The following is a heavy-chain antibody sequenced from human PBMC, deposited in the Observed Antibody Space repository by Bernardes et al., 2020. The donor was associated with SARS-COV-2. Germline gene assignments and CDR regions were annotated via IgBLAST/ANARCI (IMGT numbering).Heavy chain of an antibody. CDR1: GYSFTNYW. D-gene: IGHD3-10*01. J-gene: IGHJ3*01. CDR2: IDPSDSYI. V-gene: IGHV5-10-1*01. CDR3: ARLGGSGSYDGFDL. Sequence: GASLKISCKGSGYSFTNYWIRWVRQMPGKGLEWMGKIDPSDSYINDSPSFQGHVSMSVDTSISTAYLQWSSLKASDTAMYYCARLGGSGSYDGFDLWGQGTLVTVSS.